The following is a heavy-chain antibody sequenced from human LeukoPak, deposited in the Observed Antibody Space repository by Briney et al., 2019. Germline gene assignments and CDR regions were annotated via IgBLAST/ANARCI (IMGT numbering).Heavy chain of an antibody. D-gene: IGHD2-2*01. CDR3: AKVGEYQLLLYAFDM. CDR2: ISGSGGST. V-gene: IGHV3-23*01. J-gene: IGHJ3*02. Sequence: GGSLRLSCAASGFTFSSYGMSWVRQAPGKGLEWVSAISGSGGSTYYADSVKGRFTISRDNSKNTLYLQMNSLRAEDTAVYYCAKVGEYQLLLYAFDMWGQGTMVTVSS. CDR1: GFTFSSYG.